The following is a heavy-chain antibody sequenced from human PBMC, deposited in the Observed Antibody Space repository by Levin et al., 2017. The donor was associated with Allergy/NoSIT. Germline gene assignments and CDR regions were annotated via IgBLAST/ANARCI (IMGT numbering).Heavy chain of an antibody. CDR3: ARLSAADNFYYYGMDV. V-gene: IGHV3-53*01. J-gene: IGHJ6*02. D-gene: IGHD6-13*01. Sequence: GGSLRLSCAASGFTVSDNYMSWVRQAPEKGLEWVSFVYIGGSTYYAESVKGRFTVSRDNSTNTLYLQMNSLRAEDSAIYYCARLSAADNFYYYGMDVWGQGTTVTVSS. CDR1: GFTVSDNY. CDR2: VYIGGST.